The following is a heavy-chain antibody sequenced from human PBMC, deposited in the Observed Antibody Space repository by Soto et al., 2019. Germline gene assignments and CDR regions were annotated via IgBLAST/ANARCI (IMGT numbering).Heavy chain of an antibody. CDR3: AREVGYSYDYGMDV. J-gene: IGHJ6*02. CDR1: GYTFTSYD. CDR2: MNPNSGNT. D-gene: IGHD5-18*01. V-gene: IGHV1-8*01. Sequence: QVQLVQSGAEVKKPGASVKVSCKASGYTFTSYDINWVRQATGQGLEWMGWMNPNSGNTGYAQKFQGRVTMTRNTSISTAYMELRSLRSEDTAVYYCAREVGYSYDYGMDVWGQGTTVTVSS.